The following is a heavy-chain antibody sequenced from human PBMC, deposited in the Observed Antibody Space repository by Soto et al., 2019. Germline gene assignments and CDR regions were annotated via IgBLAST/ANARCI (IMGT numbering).Heavy chain of an antibody. J-gene: IGHJ6*02. D-gene: IGHD3-3*01. V-gene: IGHV3-74*01. CDR3: ARSRITIFGVVITNPADV. CDR2: INSDGSST. Sequence: GGSLRLSCAASGFTFSHYWMHWVRQAPGKGLVWVSRINSDGSSTIYADSVKGRFTISRDNAKNTLYLQMNSLRVEDTAVYYCARSRITIFGVVITNPADVWGQGTTVTVSS. CDR1: GFTFSHYW.